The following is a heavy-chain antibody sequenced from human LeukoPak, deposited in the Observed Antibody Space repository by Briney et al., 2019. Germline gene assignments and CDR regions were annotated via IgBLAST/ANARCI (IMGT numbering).Heavy chain of an antibody. V-gene: IGHV3-7*03. CDR3: ARIRYYDSSGYYYYFDY. CDR1: GFTFGNSP. CDR2: LNQDGSEK. J-gene: IGHJ4*02. Sequence: GGSLRLSCAASGFTFGNSPMSWVRQAPGKGLEWVANLNQDGSEKSYVASVKGRFTISRDNAKNSLYLQMNSLRAEDTAVYYCARIRYYDSSGYYYYFDYWGQGTLVTVSS. D-gene: IGHD3-22*01.